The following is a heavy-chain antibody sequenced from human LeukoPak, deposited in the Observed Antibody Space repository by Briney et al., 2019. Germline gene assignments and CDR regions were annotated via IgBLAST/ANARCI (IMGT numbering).Heavy chain of an antibody. CDR1: GFTFSTYA. Sequence: PGRSLRLSCAASGFTFSTYAMHWVRKAPGKGLEWVAVIWYDGSNKYYADSVKGRFTISRDNSKNTLYLQMNSLRAEDTAVFYCARGTFCGGGDCYFFDFWGQGTLVTVSS. V-gene: IGHV3-33*01. J-gene: IGHJ4*02. CDR2: IWYDGSNK. D-gene: IGHD2-21*02. CDR3: ARGTFCGGGDCYFFDF.